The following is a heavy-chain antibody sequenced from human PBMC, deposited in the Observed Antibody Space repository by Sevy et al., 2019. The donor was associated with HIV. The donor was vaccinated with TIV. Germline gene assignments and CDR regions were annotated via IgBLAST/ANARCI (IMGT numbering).Heavy chain of an antibody. Sequence: SETLSLTCTVSGGSISSGDYYWSWIRQPPGKGLEWIGYIFYSGTTYYNPSLKSRVTISIDTSKNQFSLKMRSVTAADTALYYCARTPHSSGYRFDYWGQGTLVTVSS. CDR1: GGSISSGDYY. D-gene: IGHD3-22*01. J-gene: IGHJ4*02. CDR2: IFYSGTT. V-gene: IGHV4-30-4*01. CDR3: ARTPHSSGYRFDY.